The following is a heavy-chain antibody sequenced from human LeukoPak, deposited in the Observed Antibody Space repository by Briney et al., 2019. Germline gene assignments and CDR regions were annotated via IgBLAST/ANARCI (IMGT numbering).Heavy chain of an antibody. J-gene: IGHJ4*02. V-gene: IGHV3-33*06. CDR1: GFTFSNYG. CDR3: AKDVGTPALFDY. CDR2: IWYDGSNK. Sequence: GRSLRLSCAASGFTFSNYGMHWVRQAPGKGLEWVAVIWYDGSNKYYADSVKGRFTISRDNSKNTLYPQMNSLRAEDTAIYYCAKDVGTPALFDYWGQGTLVAVSS. D-gene: IGHD2-2*01.